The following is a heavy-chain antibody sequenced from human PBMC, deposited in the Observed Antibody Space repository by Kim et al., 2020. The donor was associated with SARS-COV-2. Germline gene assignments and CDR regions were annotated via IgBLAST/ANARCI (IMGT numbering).Heavy chain of an antibody. D-gene: IGHD3-10*01. Sequence: SETLSLTCAVYGGSFSGYYWSWIRQPPGKGLEWIGEINHSGSTNYNPSLKSRVTISVDTSKNQFSLKLSSVTAADTAVYYCARFALRITMVRGVEVEYYDYGMDIWGQGTTVTVSS. CDR1: GGSFSGYY. J-gene: IGHJ6*02. CDR2: INHSGST. CDR3: ARFALRITMVRGVEVEYYDYGMDI. V-gene: IGHV4-34*01.